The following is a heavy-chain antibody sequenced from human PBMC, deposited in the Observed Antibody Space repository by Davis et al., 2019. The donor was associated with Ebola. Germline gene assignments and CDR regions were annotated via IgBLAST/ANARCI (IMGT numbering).Heavy chain of an antibody. CDR3: AKGDQLWFGAPND. Sequence: GESLKISCAASGFTFSSYSMHSARQAPRQWLAWVSRHNRDGSSTSYADSVKGRFAISRDNAKNTLYLQMNSLRAEDTAVYYGAKGDQLWFGAPNDWGKGTLVSVSS. D-gene: IGHD3-10*01. CDR1: GFTFSSYS. J-gene: IGHJ4*02. CDR2: HNRDGSST. V-gene: IGHV3-74*01.